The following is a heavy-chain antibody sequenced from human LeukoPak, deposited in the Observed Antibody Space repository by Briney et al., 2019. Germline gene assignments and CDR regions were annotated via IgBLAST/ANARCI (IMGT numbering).Heavy chain of an antibody. CDR1: GGSISSSNW. J-gene: IGHJ4*02. CDR3: AEGDSSGYSNY. CDR2: INHSGST. V-gene: IGHV4-4*02. D-gene: IGHD3-22*01. Sequence: SETLSLTCAVSGGSISSSNWWSWVRQPPGKGLEWIGEINHSGSTNYNPSLKSRVTISVDTSKNQFSLKLSSVTAADTAVYYCAEGDSSGYSNYWGQGTLVTVSS.